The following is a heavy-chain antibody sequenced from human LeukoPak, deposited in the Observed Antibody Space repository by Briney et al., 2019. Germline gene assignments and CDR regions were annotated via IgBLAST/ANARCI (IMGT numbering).Heavy chain of an antibody. CDR2: IKQDGSEK. Sequence: GGSLRLSCAASGFTFSRYWMSWVRQAPGKGLEWVANIKQDGSEKYYVDSVEGRFTISRDNAKNSLFLQTNSLRAEDTAVYYCARDFDCWGQGTLVTVSS. CDR1: GFTFSRYW. J-gene: IGHJ4*02. CDR3: ARDFDC. V-gene: IGHV3-7*03.